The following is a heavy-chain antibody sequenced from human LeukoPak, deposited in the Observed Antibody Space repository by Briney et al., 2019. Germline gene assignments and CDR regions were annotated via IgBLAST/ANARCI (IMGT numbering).Heavy chain of an antibody. J-gene: IGHJ4*02. Sequence: SETLSLTCTVSGGSISSSSYYWGWIRQPPGKGLEWIGSIYYSGSTYYNPSLKSRVTISVDTSKNQFSLKLSSVTAADTAVYYCAIDETYYYDSSGYPGFDYWGQGALVTVSS. V-gene: IGHV4-39*07. CDR2: IYYSGST. D-gene: IGHD3-22*01. CDR3: AIDETYYYDSSGYPGFDY. CDR1: GGSISSSSYY.